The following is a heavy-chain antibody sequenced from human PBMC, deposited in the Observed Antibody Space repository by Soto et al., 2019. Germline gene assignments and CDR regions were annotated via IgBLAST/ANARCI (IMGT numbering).Heavy chain of an antibody. V-gene: IGHV3-30-3*01. CDR3: ARDGDYPPWGEFDY. J-gene: IGHJ4*02. CDR2: ISNDGSNK. Sequence: QVQLVESGGGVVQPGRSLRISCAASGFTFSSYAMHWVRQAPGKGLEWVAVISNDGSNKYYADSVKGRFTISRDNSKNTLYLQMNSLRAEDTAVYYCARDGDYPPWGEFDYWGQGTLVTVSS. D-gene: IGHD3-16*01. CDR1: GFTFSSYA.